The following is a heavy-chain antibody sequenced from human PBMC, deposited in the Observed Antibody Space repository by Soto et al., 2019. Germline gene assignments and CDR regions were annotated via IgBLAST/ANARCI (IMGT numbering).Heavy chain of an antibody. D-gene: IGHD4-4*01. J-gene: IGHJ6*02. CDR3: VRRSTLRYHGTDV. CDR2: ISYDGSNK. CDR1: GFTFSSYE. V-gene: IGHV3-30-3*01. Sequence: LRLSCAASGFTFSSYEMHWVRQTPGKGLEWVAIISYDGSNKYYADSVKGRFTFSRDNSKNMLFLQMNSLRAEDAAVYYCVRRSTLRYHGTDVWGQGTKVTVYS.